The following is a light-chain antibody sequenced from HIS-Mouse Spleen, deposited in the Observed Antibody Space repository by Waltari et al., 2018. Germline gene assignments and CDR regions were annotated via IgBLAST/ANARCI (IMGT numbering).Light chain of an antibody. Sequence: EIVMTQSPATLSVSPGERATPPCRASQRVSSNLAWYQQKPGQAPRLLIYGASTMTTGIPTRCSGSGSETEFNLTISSKQSEDYAVYYCQKYNNWPRTFGQGTKVESK. V-gene: IGKV3-15*01. CDR1: QRVSSN. J-gene: IGKJ1*01. CDR3: QKYNNWPRT. CDR2: GAS.